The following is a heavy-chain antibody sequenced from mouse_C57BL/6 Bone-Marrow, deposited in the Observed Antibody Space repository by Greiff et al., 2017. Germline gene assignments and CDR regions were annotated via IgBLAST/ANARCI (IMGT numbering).Heavy chain of an antibody. V-gene: IGHV1-81*01. J-gene: IGHJ1*03. D-gene: IGHD2-14*01. CDR2: IYPRSGNT. CDR1: GYTFTSYG. Sequence: QVQLQQSGAELARPGASVKLSCKASGYTFTSYGISWVKQRTGQGLEWIGEIYPRSGNTYYNEKFKGKATLTADKSSSTAYMELRSLTSEDSAVYFCARDGGYWVRRVGRWYFDVWGTGTTVTVSS. CDR3: ARDGGYWVRRVGRWYFDV.